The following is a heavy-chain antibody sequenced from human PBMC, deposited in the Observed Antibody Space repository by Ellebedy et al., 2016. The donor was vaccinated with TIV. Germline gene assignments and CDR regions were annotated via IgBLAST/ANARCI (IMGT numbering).Heavy chain of an antibody. CDR3: ARSMVRGRSYGMDV. D-gene: IGHD3-10*01. Sequence: SGPTLVKPTQTLTLTCTFSGFSLSTSGLCVSWIRQPPGKALEWLARIDWDDDKYYSTSLKTRLTISKDTSKNQVVLTMTNMDPVDTATYYCARSMVRGRSYGMDVWGQGTTVTVSS. V-gene: IGHV2-70*11. CDR1: GFSLSTSGLC. CDR2: IDWDDDK. J-gene: IGHJ6*02.